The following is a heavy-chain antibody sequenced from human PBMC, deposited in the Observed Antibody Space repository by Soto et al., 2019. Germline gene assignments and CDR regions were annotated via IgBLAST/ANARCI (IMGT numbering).Heavy chain of an antibody. V-gene: IGHV1-8*01. CDR3: ARGVQIDY. J-gene: IGHJ4*02. CDR1: GYTSTSYI. D-gene: IGHD1-1*01. CDR2: MNPTSGNT. Sequence: QVQLVQSGAEGRKPGASVKVSCKASGYTSTSYITNWLGQATGQGLEWMGWMNPTSGNTGYAQKFQGRVTMTRNTSISTAYMELSSLRSEDTAVYYCARGVQIDYWGQGTLVTVSS.